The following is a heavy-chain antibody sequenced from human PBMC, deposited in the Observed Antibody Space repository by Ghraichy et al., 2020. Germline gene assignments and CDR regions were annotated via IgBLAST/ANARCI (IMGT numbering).Heavy chain of an antibody. CDR2: IYYNGNT. V-gene: IGHV4-59*01. CDR3: ARGLNSGHYYYYYYMDV. Sequence: SETLSLTCTVSGGSISSYYWNWIRQPPGRGLEWIGYIYYNGNTNYIPSLKSRVTISKDTSNNQFSLRLSPVTAADTAVYYCARGLNSGHYYYYYYMDVWGKGTTVTVSS. J-gene: IGHJ6*03. D-gene: IGHD1-26*01. CDR1: GGSISSYY.